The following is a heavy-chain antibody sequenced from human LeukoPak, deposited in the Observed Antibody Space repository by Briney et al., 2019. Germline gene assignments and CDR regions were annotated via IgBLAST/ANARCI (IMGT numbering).Heavy chain of an antibody. J-gene: IGHJ2*01. CDR1: GFTFSSYG. CDR2: ISWNSGSI. Sequence: GGSLRLSCAASGFTFSSYGMHWVRQAPGKGLEWVSGISWNSGSIGYADSVKGRFTISRDNAKNSLYLQMNSLRAEDTALYYCARGLISYRTTHWYFDLWGRGTLVTVSS. CDR3: ARGLISYRTTHWYFDL. D-gene: IGHD3-16*02. V-gene: IGHV3-9*01.